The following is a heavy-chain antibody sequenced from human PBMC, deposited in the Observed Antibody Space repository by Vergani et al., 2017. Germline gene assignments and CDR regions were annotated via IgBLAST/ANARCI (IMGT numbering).Heavy chain of an antibody. Sequence: QVQLVESGGGEVQPGRSLRLSCSAAGFPFSDYGVHWVRQAPGKGLEWVSVISYEGNKQNYADSVKGRFTISRDNSKNTLYLEMNALRAEETAVYYCARDFLTRVTTLDYYYIGVWGKGTTVTVSS. CDR1: GFPFSDYG. CDR3: ARDFLTRVTTLDYYYIGV. D-gene: IGHD1-1*01. CDR2: ISYEGNKQ. J-gene: IGHJ6*03. V-gene: IGHV3-30*03.